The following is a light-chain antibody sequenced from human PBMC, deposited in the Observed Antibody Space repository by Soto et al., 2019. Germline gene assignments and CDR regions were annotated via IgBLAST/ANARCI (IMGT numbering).Light chain of an antibody. CDR1: QSVLTS. J-gene: IGKJ4*01. CDR2: DAS. V-gene: IGKV3-20*01. CDR3: QQYATSPLT. Sequence: EIVLTQSPGTLSLSPGERATLSCRASQSVLTSLAWYQQKPGQAPRLLIYDASSRATAIPDRFSGSGSGTDFTRTLSRLETEDFAVYYCQQYATSPLTFGGGTKVEIK.